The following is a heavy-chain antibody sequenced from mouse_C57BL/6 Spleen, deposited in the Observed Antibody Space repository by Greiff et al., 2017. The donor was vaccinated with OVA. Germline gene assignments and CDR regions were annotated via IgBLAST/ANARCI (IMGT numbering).Heavy chain of an antibody. CDR2: IYPRSGNT. V-gene: IGHV1-81*01. D-gene: IGHD1-1*01. Sequence: VKLMESGAELARPGASVKLSCKASGYTFTSYGISWVKQRTGQGLEWIGEIYPRSGNTYYNEKFKGKATLTADKSSSTAYMELRSLTSEDSAVYFCARRLLYGSSPHYYAMDYWGQGTSVTVSS. CDR3: ARRLLYGSSPHYYAMDY. J-gene: IGHJ4*01. CDR1: GYTFTSYG.